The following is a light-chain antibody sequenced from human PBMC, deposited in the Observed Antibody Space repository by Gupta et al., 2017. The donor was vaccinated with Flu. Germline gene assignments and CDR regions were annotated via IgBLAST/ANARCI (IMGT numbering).Light chain of an antibody. CDR2: AAS. CDR3: QQSYSTVPT. V-gene: IGKV1-39*01. CDR1: QSIGNY. Sequence: DIQMTQSPSSLSASVGDTVTITCRASQSIGNYLNWYHQKPGRAPNLLISAASSLQSGVPSRFSGSGYGTDFTLTISSLQPEDFATYYCQQSYSTVPTFGQGTKVEIK. J-gene: IGKJ1*01.